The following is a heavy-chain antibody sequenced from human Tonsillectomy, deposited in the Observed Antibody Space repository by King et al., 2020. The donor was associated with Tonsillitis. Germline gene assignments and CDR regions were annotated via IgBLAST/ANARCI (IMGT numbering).Heavy chain of an antibody. Sequence: VQLVESGGGVVQPGGSLRLSCAASGFTFSPYGMHWVRQAPGKGLEWVAFIRYDGGNKDYTDSVKGRFTISRDNSKKTLYLHMNSLRAEVTAVYYCVKGTVMVPHSYYYGMDVWGQGTPVTVSS. V-gene: IGHV3-30*02. CDR2: IRYDGGNK. CDR1: GFTFSPYG. CDR3: VKGTVMVPHSYYYGMDV. J-gene: IGHJ6*02. D-gene: IGHD2-8*01.